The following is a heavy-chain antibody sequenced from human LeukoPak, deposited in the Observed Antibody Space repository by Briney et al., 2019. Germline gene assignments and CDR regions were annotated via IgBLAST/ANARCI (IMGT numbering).Heavy chain of an antibody. CDR1: GGSISSGSYY. J-gene: IGHJ5*02. V-gene: IGHV4-61*02. D-gene: IGHD3-22*01. CDR2: IYTSGST. CDR3: ATSYYYDSSGYYEDWFDP. Sequence: SETLSLTCTVSGGSISSGSYYWSWIRQPAGKGLEWIERIYTSGSTNYNPSLKSRVTISVDTSKNQFSLKLSSVTAADTAVYYCATSYYYDSSGYYEDWFDPWGQGTLVTVSS.